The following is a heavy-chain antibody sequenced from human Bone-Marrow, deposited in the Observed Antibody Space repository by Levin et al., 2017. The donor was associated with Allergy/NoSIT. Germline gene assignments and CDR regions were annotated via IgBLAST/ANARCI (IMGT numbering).Heavy chain of an antibody. CDR3: VKENSYFDL. CDR1: GFTFNIYY. CDR2: IKGDGSDQ. D-gene: IGHD1-7*01. Sequence: GESLKISCVASGFTFNIYYMDWVRQAPGKGLEWVANIKGDGSDQNYVDSVKGRFTISRDNAKNSLYLQMNSLRAEDTAVYYCVKENSYFDLWGQGALVTVSS. J-gene: IGHJ4*02. V-gene: IGHV3-7*01.